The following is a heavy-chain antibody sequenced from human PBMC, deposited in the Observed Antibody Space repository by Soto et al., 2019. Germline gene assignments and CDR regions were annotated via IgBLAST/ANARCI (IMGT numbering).Heavy chain of an antibody. V-gene: IGHV3-23*01. CDR3: AKEGDDYGSGTSFYFDY. J-gene: IGHJ4*02. CDR2: ISCSGTNT. D-gene: IGHD3-10*01. Sequence: EVQLLESGGGLVQPGGSLRLSCAASGFTFRSYAMSWVRQAPGKGLEWVSAISCSGTNTYYADSVRGRFTSSRDSSKNTLYLRMDSLRAEDTAVYYCAKEGDDYGSGTSFYFDYWGQGILVTVSS. CDR1: GFTFRSYA.